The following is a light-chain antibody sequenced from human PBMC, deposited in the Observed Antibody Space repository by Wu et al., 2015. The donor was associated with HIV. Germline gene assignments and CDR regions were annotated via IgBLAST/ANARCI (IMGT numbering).Light chain of an antibody. CDR2: DSA. J-gene: IGKJ1*01. CDR3: QQRSSWPWT. V-gene: IGKV3-11*01. CDR1: QSVNWY. Sequence: DILLTQSPATLSLSPGERATLSCRASQSVNWYLAWFQQKPGQVPRLLIYDSANRATGIPGGFSGSGSGTDFTLTINSLEPEDFAVYYCQQRSSWPWTFGQGTKVEIK.